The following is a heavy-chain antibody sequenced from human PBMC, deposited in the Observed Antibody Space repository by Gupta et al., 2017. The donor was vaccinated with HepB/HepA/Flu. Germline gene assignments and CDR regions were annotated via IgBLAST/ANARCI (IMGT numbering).Heavy chain of an antibody. V-gene: IGHV1-2*02. CDR2: IDPNGGGT. CDR3: ATRNDDQVNDAFGI. J-gene: IGHJ3*02. D-gene: IGHD1-1*01. Sequence: QVQLVQSGSEVKRPGASVRVSCKASGDTFTVYYVHWVRQAPGQGLEAMGGIDPNGGGTKYAVKFQGRVSRTIDTSIKTAYMDLNRLTSDDTAVYFCATRNDDQVNDAFGIWGQGTTVTVST. CDR1: GDTFTVYY.